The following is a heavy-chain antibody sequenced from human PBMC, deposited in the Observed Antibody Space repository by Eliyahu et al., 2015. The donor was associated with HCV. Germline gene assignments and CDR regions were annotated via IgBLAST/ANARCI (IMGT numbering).Heavy chain of an antibody. J-gene: IGHJ3*02. V-gene: IGHV5-51*01. Sequence: EVQLVQSGAEVKKPGESLKISCKGSGYSFTSYWIGWVRQMPGKGLEWMGIIYPGDSDTRYSPSFKGQVTISADKSINTAYLQWSSLKASDTAMYYCARHPPTERDAFDIWGQGTMVTVSS. CDR1: GYSFTSYW. CDR3: ARHPPTERDAFDI. D-gene: IGHD4-11*01. CDR2: IYPGDSDT.